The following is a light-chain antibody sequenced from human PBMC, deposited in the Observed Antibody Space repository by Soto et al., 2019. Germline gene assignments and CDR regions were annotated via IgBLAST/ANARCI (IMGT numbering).Light chain of an antibody. J-gene: IGLJ3*02. CDR1: SSDVGSLQF. V-gene: IGLV2-23*01. Sequence: QSALAQPASVSGSPGQSITISCSGASSDVGSLQFVAWYQQHPGKAPKVVIYEDSKRPSGISFRFSGSTSGNTASLTISGLQPDDESHYYCCSYTGSGTLWVFGGGTKVT. CDR3: CSYTGSGTLWV. CDR2: EDS.